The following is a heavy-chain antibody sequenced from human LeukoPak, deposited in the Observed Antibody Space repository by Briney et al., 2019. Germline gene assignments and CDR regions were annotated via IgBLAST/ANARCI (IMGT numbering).Heavy chain of an antibody. CDR1: GGSISSSSYY. D-gene: IGHD3-22*01. CDR2: IYYSGST. Sequence: PSETLSLTCTVSGGSISSSSYYWGWIRQPPGKGLEWIGSIYYSGSTYYNPSLKSRVTISVDTSKNQFSLKLSSVTAADTAVYYCARDEYYYDSSGYYYWFGPWGQGTLVTVSS. J-gene: IGHJ5*02. V-gene: IGHV4-39*02. CDR3: ARDEYYYDSSGYYYWFGP.